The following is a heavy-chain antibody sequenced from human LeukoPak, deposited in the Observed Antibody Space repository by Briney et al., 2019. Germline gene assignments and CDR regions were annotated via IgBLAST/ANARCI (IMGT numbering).Heavy chain of an antibody. Sequence: QPGGSLRLSCAASGFTFSSYAMSWVRQAPGKGLEWVSAISGSGGSTYYADSVKGRFTISRDNSKNTLYLQMNSLRAEYTAVYYCAKAHDGLWFGELRKYYFDYWGQGTLVTVSS. CDR1: GFTFSSYA. V-gene: IGHV3-23*01. D-gene: IGHD3-10*01. J-gene: IGHJ4*02. CDR3: AKAHDGLWFGELRKYYFDY. CDR2: ISGSGGST.